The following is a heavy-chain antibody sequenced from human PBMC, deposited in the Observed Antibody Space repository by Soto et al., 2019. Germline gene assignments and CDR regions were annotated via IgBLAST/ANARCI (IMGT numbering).Heavy chain of an antibody. CDR1: GFTFSTHA. CDR2: IRGGGIPT. V-gene: IGHV3-23*01. J-gene: IGHJ5*02. Sequence: EVQLLESGGGLVQPGGSLRLSCAASGFTFSTHAMNWVRQAPGKGLEWVASIRGGGIPTYYADSVKGRFTVSRDNSKNTLYLQMNSLRDDDTAVYYCAKGQWREGGVFDPWGQGTLVTVSS. CDR3: AKGQWREGGVFDP. D-gene: IGHD6-19*01.